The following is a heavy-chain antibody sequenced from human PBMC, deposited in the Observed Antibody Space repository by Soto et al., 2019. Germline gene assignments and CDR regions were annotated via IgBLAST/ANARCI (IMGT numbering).Heavy chain of an antibody. J-gene: IGHJ4*02. V-gene: IGHV4-31*03. CDR2: IYYSGST. Sequence: QVQLQESGLGLVKPSQTLSLTCTVSGGSISSGGYYWSWIRQHPGKGLEWIGYIYYSGSTYYNPSLKSRVTISVDTSKNKFSLKLSSVTAAATAVYYCASNIGGYSRSNEFDYWGQGTLVTVSS. D-gene: IGHD6-13*01. CDR1: GGSISSGGYY. CDR3: ASNIGGYSRSNEFDY.